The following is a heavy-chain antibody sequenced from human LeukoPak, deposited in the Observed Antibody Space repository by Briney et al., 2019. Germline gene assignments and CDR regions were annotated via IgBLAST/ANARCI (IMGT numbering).Heavy chain of an antibody. Sequence: PGGSLRLSCAASGFTFSSYSMNWVRQAPGKGLEWVSSISSSSSYIYYADSVKGRFTISRDNAKNSLYLQMNSLRAEDTAVYYCASSVRAAVVRGVTDFDYWGQGTLVTVSS. CDR2: ISSSSSYI. V-gene: IGHV3-21*01. CDR1: GFTFSSYS. J-gene: IGHJ4*02. CDR3: ASSVRAAVVRGVTDFDY. D-gene: IGHD3-10*01.